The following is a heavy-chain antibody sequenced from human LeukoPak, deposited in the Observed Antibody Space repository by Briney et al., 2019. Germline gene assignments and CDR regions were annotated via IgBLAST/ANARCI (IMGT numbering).Heavy chain of an antibody. D-gene: IGHD1-26*01. CDR2: ISGSSGST. Sequence: GGSLRLSCAASGFTFSSYAMSWVRQAPGKGLEWVSAISGSSGSTYYADSVKGRFTISRDNSKNTLYLQMNSLRAEDSAVYYCANLEGASPFDHWGQGTLVTVSS. V-gene: IGHV3-23*01. CDR1: GFTFSSYA. CDR3: ANLEGASPFDH. J-gene: IGHJ4*02.